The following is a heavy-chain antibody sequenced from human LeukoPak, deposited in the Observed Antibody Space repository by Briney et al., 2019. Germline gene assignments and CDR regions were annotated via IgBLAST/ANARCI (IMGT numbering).Heavy chain of an antibody. CDR3: AAGGADTAMVYDY. Sequence: GSLRLSCAASGFTFSSCAMSWIRQPPGKGLEWIGSIYYSGSTYYNPSLKSRVTISVDTSKNQFSLKLSSVTAVDTAVYYCAAGGADTAMVYDYWGQGTLVTVSS. V-gene: IGHV4-39*01. CDR1: GFTFSSCA. D-gene: IGHD5-18*01. CDR2: IYYSGST. J-gene: IGHJ4*02.